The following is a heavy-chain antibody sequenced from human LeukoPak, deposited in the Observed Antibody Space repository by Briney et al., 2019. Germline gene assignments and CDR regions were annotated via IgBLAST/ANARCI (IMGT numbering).Heavy chain of an antibody. D-gene: IGHD2-2*01. CDR1: GFTFSSYA. V-gene: IGHV3-30*04. Sequence: GGSLRLSCAASGFTFSSYAMHWVRRAPGKGLEWVAVISYGGSNKYYADSVKGRFTISRDNSKNTLYLQMNSLRAEDTAVYYCARDRGSSTSYYDYWGQGTLVTVSS. CDR2: ISYGGSNK. CDR3: ARDRGSSTSYYDY. J-gene: IGHJ4*02.